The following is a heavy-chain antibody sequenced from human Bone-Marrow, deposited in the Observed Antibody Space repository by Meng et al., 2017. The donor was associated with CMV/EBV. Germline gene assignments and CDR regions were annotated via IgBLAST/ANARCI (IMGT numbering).Heavy chain of an antibody. CDR3: STKGQWLADY. D-gene: IGHD6-19*01. Sequence: GSLRLSCAASGFTLSSYPMHWVRQAPGKGLEWVAFISFDGKDKFYAGSVKGRFTISRDNSKNRLYLQMDSLRSDDSAVYYCSTKGQWLADYWGQGTLVTVSS. J-gene: IGHJ4*02. CDR2: ISFDGKDK. CDR1: GFTLSSYP. V-gene: IGHV3-30*04.